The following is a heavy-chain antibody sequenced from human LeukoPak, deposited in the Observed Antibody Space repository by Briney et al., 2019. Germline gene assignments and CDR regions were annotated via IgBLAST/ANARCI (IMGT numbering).Heavy chain of an antibody. D-gene: IGHD6-13*01. V-gene: IGHV1-18*04. J-gene: IGHJ6*03. CDR2: ISAYNGNT. CDR3: ARGVTAATNYFYYYYMDV. CDR1: GYTFTGYY. Sequence: GASVKVSCKASGYTFTGYYMHWVRQAPGQGLEWMGWISAYNGNTNYAQKLQGRVIMTTDTSTTTAYMELRSLRSDDTAVYYCARGVTAATNYFYYYYMDVWGKGTTVTVSS.